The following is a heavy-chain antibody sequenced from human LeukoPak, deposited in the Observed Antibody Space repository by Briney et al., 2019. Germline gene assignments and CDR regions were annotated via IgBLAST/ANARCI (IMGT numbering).Heavy chain of an antibody. CDR3: ARQPYMLGAYYFDY. Sequence: SETLSLTCIVSGGSMSSYYWSWIRQPPGKGLEWIGYIFHTGSTNYNPSLKSRVTLSVDTSKNQFSLKLGSVTAADTAVYYCARQPYMLGAYYFDYWGQGTMVTVSS. D-gene: IGHD1-26*01. CDR1: GGSMSSYY. V-gene: IGHV4-59*08. J-gene: IGHJ4*02. CDR2: IFHTGST.